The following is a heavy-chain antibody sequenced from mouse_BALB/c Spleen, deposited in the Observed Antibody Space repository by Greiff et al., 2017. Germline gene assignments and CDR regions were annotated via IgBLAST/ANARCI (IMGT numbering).Heavy chain of an antibody. CDR1: GFNIKDTY. V-gene: IGHV14-3*02. J-gene: IGHJ3*01. CDR3: ARRPPYAMDY. D-gene: IGHD6-5*01. CDR2: IDPANGNT. Sequence: DVQLQESGAELVKPGASVKLSCTASGFNIKDTYMHWVKQRPEQGLEWIGRIDPANGNTKYDPKFQGKATITADTSSNTAYLQLSSLTSEDTAVYYCARRPPYAMDYWGQGTLVTVSA.